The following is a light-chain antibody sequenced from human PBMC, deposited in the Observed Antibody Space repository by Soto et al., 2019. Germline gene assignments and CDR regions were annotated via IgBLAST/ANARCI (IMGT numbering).Light chain of an antibody. J-gene: IGKJ4*01. CDR1: QSFTSRS. Sequence: EIVLTQFPGTLSLSPGERATLSCRASQSFTSRSLAWYQQKPGLAPRLLISGTSNRATGIPARFSGSGSGTDFTLTISSLEPEDFAVYYCQQRSNWPPSLTFGGGTKVDIK. V-gene: IGKV3-11*01. CDR3: QQRSNWPPSLT. CDR2: GTS.